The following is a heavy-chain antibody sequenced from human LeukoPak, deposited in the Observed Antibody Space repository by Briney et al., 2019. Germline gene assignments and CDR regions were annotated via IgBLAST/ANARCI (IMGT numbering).Heavy chain of an antibody. CDR3: ARDGENSSGYRRFDY. V-gene: IGHV3-21*01. D-gene: IGHD3-22*01. CDR2: ISSSSSYI. Sequence: GGSLRLSCAASGFTFSTFAMIWVRQAPGKGLEWVSSISSSSSYIYYADSVKGRFTISRDNAKNSLYLQMNSLRAEDTAVYYCARDGENSSGYRRFDYWGQGTLVTVSS. CDR1: GFTFSTFA. J-gene: IGHJ4*02.